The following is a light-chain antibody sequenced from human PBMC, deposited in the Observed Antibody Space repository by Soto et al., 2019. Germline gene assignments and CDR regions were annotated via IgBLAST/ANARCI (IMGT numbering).Light chain of an antibody. CDR2: KDD. CDR3: QSYDSSNHVV. CDR1: SGSIASNY. V-gene: IGLV6-57*02. Sequence: NFMLTQPHSVSESPGKTVTISCTGSSGSIASNYEQWYQQRPGSAPTTVIYKDDQRPSGVPDRFSGSIDSSSNSASLTISGLKTEDGADYYCQSYDSSNHVVFGGGTKLTVL. J-gene: IGLJ2*01.